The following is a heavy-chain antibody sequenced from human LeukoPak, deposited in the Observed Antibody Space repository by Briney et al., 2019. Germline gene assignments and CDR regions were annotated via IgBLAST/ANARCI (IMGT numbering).Heavy chain of an antibody. CDR3: ARFGDILTRGDY. CDR1: GGSISSSSYY. V-gene: IGHV4-39*01. J-gene: IGHJ4*02. Sequence: SETLSLTCTVSGGSISSSSYYWGWIRQPPGKGLEWIGSIYYSGSTYYNPSLKSRVTISVDTSKNQFSLKLSSVTAADTAVYYCARFGDILTRGDYWGQGTLVTVSS. D-gene: IGHD3-9*01. CDR2: IYYSGST.